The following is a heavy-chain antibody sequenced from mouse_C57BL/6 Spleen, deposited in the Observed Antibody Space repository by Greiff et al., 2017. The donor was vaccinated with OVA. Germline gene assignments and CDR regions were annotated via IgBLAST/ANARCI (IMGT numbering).Heavy chain of an antibody. Sequence: EVKLVESGGDLVKPGGSLKLSCAASGFTFSSYGMSWVRQTPDKRLEWVATISSGGSYTYYPDSVKGRFTISRDNAKNTLYLQMGSLKSEDTAMYYCATGFDYWGQGTTLTVSS. J-gene: IGHJ2*01. CDR1: GFTFSSYG. CDR2: ISSGGSYT. CDR3: ATGFDY. V-gene: IGHV5-6*01.